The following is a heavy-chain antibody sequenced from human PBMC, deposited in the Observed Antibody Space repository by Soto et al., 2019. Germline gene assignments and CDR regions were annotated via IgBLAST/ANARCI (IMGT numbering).Heavy chain of an antibody. CDR1: GFTFSSYA. CDR2: ISGSGGST. D-gene: IGHD5-18*01. CDR3: AKDGYSYVDYFDY. V-gene: IGHV3-23*01. Sequence: GGSLRLSCAASGFTFSSYAMSCVRQAPGKGLEWVSAISGSGGSTYYADSVKGRFTISRDNSKNTLYLQMNSLRAEDTAVYYCAKDGYSYVDYFDYWGQGTLVTVSS. J-gene: IGHJ4*02.